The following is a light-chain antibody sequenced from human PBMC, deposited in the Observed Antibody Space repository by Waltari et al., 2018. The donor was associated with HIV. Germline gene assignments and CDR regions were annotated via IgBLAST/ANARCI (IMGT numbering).Light chain of an antibody. CDR2: RAT. CDR3: RQYSNYLGS. V-gene: IGKV1-5*03. J-gene: IGKJ1*01. CDR1: QTVGDL. Sequence: DIHMTQTPPTLTASIGDRVNITCRASQTVGDLLAWYQQKPGAAPTLLIYRATTVENGVPSRFSGSASGTDFTLAIDSHHPDDFATYYCRQYSNYLGSFGQGTRVQLK.